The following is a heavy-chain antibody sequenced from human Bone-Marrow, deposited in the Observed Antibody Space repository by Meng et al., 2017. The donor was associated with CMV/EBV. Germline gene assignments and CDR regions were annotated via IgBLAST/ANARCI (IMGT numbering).Heavy chain of an antibody. CDR3: ARRSRYGSGWYVDY. D-gene: IGHD6-19*01. CDR2: IYYSGST. Sequence: SETLSLTCSVSGGSISSSNYYWGWIRQPPGKGLEWIGSIYYSGSTYYSPSLKSRVTISVDTSKKQFSLKLSSVTAADTAVYYCARRSRYGSGWYVDYWGQGTLVTVSS. J-gene: IGHJ4*02. V-gene: IGHV4-39*01. CDR1: GGSISSSNYY.